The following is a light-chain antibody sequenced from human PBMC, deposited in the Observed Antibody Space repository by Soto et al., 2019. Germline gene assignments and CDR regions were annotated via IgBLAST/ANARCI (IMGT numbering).Light chain of an antibody. J-gene: IGLJ2*01. CDR1: SSNIGNNY. CDR3: GTWDSSLSAGGVV. Sequence: QSVLTQPPSVSAAPGETVTISCSGSSSNIGNNYVSWYQQLPGTAPKLLIYENNKRPSGIPDRFSGSKSVTSATLGITGLQTGDEADYYSGTWDSSLSAGGVVFGGGTKPAVL. V-gene: IGLV1-51*02. CDR2: ENN.